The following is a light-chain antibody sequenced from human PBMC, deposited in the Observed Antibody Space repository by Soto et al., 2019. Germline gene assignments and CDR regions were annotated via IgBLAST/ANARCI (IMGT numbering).Light chain of an antibody. V-gene: IGLV2-14*01. CDR1: SSDIGGYSY. Sequence: QSALTQPASVSGSPGQSITISCTGTSSDIGGYSYVSWYQQRPGKAPKLMTYDVSDRPSGVSNRFSGSKSGNTASLTISGLQAEDEADYYCSSYRSSSTVFGTGTKLTVL. CDR2: DVS. CDR3: SSYRSSSTV. J-gene: IGLJ1*01.